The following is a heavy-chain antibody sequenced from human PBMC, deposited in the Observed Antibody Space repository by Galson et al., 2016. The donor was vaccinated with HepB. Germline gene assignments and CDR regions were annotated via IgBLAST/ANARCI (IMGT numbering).Heavy chain of an antibody. CDR2: ISNDGSNK. D-gene: IGHD1-1*01. Sequence: SLRLSCAASGFTFSNYAMHWVRQAPGKGLEWVAVISNDGSNKYLADPVKGRFTISRDDSKNTQHLQMNILRAEDTAVYYCARFIARPWNDYYCYGMDVWGKGTTVTVSS. CDR1: GFTFSNYA. V-gene: IGHV3-30-3*01. CDR3: ARFIARPWNDYYCYGMDV. J-gene: IGHJ6*04.